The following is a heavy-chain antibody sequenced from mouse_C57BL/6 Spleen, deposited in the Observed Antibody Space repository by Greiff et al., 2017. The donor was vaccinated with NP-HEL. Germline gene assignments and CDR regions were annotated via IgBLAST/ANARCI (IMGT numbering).Heavy chain of an antibody. Sequence: EVQLQQSGPGLVKPSQSLSLTCSVTGYSITSGYYWNWIRQFPGNKLEWMGYISYDGSTNYNPSLKNRISITRDTSKNQFFLKLNSVTTEDTATYYCARLWLPHWYFDVWGTGTTVTVSS. CDR2: ISYDGST. D-gene: IGHD2-2*01. V-gene: IGHV3-6*01. J-gene: IGHJ1*03. CDR3: ARLWLPHWYFDV. CDR1: GYSITSGYY.